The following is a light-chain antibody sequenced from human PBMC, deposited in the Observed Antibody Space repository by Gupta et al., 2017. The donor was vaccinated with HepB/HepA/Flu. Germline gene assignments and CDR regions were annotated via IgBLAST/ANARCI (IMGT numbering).Light chain of an antibody. Sequence: VVMTQSLLSLPVTLGQSASISRKSSQSLVHTDGYIYLNWFHQRPGQSSRRLIYKVSNRDSGVPDRCSGSGSGTDFSLKISRVEAEDVGVYYCMQGTFWRTFGQGTKVEI. CDR3: MQGTFWRT. V-gene: IGKV2-30*02. CDR1: QSLVHTDGYIY. CDR2: KVS. J-gene: IGKJ1*01.